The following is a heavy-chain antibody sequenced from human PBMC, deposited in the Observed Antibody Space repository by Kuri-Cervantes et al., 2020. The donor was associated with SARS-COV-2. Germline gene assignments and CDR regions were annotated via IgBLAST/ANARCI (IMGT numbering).Heavy chain of an antibody. V-gene: IGHV3-9*01. CDR3: AREGTVDSYGLSIDY. Sequence: LSLTCAASGFTFSSYSMNWVRQAPGKGLEWVSGISWNSGSIGYADSVKGRFTISRDNAKNSLYLQMNSLRAEDTAVYYCAREGTVDSYGLSIDYWGQGTLV. J-gene: IGHJ4*02. D-gene: IGHD5-18*01. CDR2: ISWNSGSI. CDR1: GFTFSSYS.